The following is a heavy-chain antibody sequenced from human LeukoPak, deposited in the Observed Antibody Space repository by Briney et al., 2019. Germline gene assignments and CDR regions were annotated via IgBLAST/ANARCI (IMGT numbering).Heavy chain of an antibody. CDR1: GYYFTTYW. CDR2: IYPGDSDT. V-gene: IGHV5-51*01. D-gene: IGHD1-1*01. Sequence: LGESLKISCKGSGYYFTTYWIGWVRQMPGKGLEWLGIIYPGDSDTRYSPSFQGQVTISADKSISTAYLQWSSLKASDTAMYFCARLPRHTSYYMDVWGKGTTVTVSS. J-gene: IGHJ6*03. CDR3: ARLPRHTSYYMDV.